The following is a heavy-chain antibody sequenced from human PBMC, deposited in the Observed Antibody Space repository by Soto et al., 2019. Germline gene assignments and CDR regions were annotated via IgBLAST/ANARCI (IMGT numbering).Heavy chain of an antibody. D-gene: IGHD3-3*01. CDR3: ASPHEFWNGYYDY. CDR2: INAGNGAT. V-gene: IGHV1-3*01. J-gene: IGHJ4*02. CDR1: GYAFSSYA. Sequence: QVQLVQSGTEVRRPGASVRVSCKAVGYAFSSYAIHWVRQAPGQRLEWMGWINAGNGATRYSEKFQGRIIIVTDKSARTAYMQLDNLQVEDTAVYHCASPHEFWNGYYDYWGQGARVTVTS.